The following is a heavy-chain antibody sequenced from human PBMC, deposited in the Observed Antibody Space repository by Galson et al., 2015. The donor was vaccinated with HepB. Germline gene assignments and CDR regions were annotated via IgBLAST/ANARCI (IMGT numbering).Heavy chain of an antibody. CDR1: GFTVSSNY. CDR3: ARDLSSGWYEIGWFDP. V-gene: IGHV3-53*04. CDR2: IYSGGST. J-gene: IGHJ5*02. D-gene: IGHD6-19*01. Sequence: SLRLSCAASGFTVSSNYMSWVRQAPGKGLEWVSVIYSGGSTYYADSVKGRFTISRHNSKNTLYLQMNSLRAEDTAVYYCARDLSSGWYEIGWFDPWGQGTLVTVSS.